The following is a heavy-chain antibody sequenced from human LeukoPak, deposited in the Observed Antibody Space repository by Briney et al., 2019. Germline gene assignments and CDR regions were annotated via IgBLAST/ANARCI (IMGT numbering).Heavy chain of an antibody. CDR1: GYTFTRYA. D-gene: IGHD1-1*01. CDR3: AIRGSSPTTGYYFDY. Sequence: GVSVKVSCKASGYTFTRYATSWVRQAPGQGLEWLGWISDYRDDTRHAQKFQGRVTMTTDTATSTAYFELWSPRSDDTALYYCAIRGSSPTTGYYFDYWGQGSVVTVSS. CDR2: ISDYRDDT. J-gene: IGHJ4*02. V-gene: IGHV1-18*01.